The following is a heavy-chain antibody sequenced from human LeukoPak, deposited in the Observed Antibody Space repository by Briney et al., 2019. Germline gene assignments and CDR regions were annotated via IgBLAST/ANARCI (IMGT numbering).Heavy chain of an antibody. CDR2: IYYSGST. V-gene: IGHV4-39*01. Sequence: PSETQSLTCTVSGGSISSSSYYWGWIRQPPGKGLEWIGSIYYSGSTYYNPSLKSRVTISVDTSKNQFSLKLSSVTAADTAVYYCARLGSGYGNYYYYGMDVWGQGTTVTVSS. CDR1: GGSISSSSYY. J-gene: IGHJ6*02. CDR3: ARLGSGYGNYYYYGMDV. D-gene: IGHD4-17*01.